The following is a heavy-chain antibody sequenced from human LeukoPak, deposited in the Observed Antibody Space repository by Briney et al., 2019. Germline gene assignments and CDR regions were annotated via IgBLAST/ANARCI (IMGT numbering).Heavy chain of an antibody. J-gene: IGHJ5*02. CDR3: ARMSANWFDP. CDR1: GYSFTSYW. CDR2: IHAGDSNT. V-gene: IGHV5-51*01. Sequence: GESLKISYKGSGYSFTSYWIGWVRQRPGKGLEWMGIIHAGDSNTRYSPPFQGQVTMSVDKSISTAYLQWSSVKASDTAMYYCARMSANWFDPWGQGTLVTVSS. D-gene: IGHD6-25*01.